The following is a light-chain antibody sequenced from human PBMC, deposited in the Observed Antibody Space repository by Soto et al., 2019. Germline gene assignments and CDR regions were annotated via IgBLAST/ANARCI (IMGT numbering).Light chain of an antibody. J-gene: IGKJ3*01. CDR2: GAS. CDR1: QSVSSSS. V-gene: IGKV3-20*01. Sequence: EIVLTQSPGTLSLSPGERVTLSCRASQSVSSSSLAWYQQKPGQAPRLLIYGASSRATGIPDRFSGSGSGTDFTLTISRLVPEDFAVYYCQQYGSSPLFTFGPGTKVDIK. CDR3: QQYGSSPLFT.